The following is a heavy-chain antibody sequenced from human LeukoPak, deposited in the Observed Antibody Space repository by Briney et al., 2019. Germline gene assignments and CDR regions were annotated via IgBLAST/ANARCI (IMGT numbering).Heavy chain of an antibody. CDR3: AKDSRYYDSSGTFDY. D-gene: IGHD3-22*01. CDR1: GFTFSSYA. J-gene: IGHJ4*02. V-gene: IGHV3-23*01. Sequence: PGGSLRLSCAASGFTFSSYAMSWVRQAPGKGLEWVSAISGSGGSTYYADSVKGRLTISRDNSKNTLYLQINSLRAEDTAVYYCAKDSRYYDSSGTFDYWGQGTLVTVSS. CDR2: ISGSGGST.